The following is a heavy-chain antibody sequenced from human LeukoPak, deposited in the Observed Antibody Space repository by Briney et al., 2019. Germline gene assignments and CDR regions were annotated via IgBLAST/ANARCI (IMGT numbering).Heavy chain of an antibody. CDR3: ARLGGATSPFGY. V-gene: IGHV4-59*08. J-gene: IGHJ4*02. D-gene: IGHD1-26*01. CDR2: IYYSGTT. Sequence: SETLSLTCTVSGGSISSYYWSWIRQPPGKGLEWIGYIYYSGTTNYNPSLKSRVTISVDTSKNQFSLNLSSVTAADTAIYYCARLGGATSPFGYWGQGTLVTVSS. CDR1: GGSISSYY.